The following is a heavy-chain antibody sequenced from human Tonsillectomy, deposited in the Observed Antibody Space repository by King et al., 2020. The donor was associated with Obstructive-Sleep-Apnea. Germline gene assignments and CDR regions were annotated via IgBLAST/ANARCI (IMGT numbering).Heavy chain of an antibody. Sequence: VQLVESGGGLVQPGGSLRLSCVVSGSTSRTYWMSWVRQVPGKGLEWVANIKQDGREINYVDSVKGRFTISRDNAKNSLYLQMNSLRADDTAVYYCATDEGNVGHTLHWGQGTLVTVSS. CDR2: IKQDGREI. CDR1: GSTSRTYW. D-gene: IGHD1-26*01. J-gene: IGHJ4*02. CDR3: ATDEGNVGHTLH. V-gene: IGHV3-7*03.